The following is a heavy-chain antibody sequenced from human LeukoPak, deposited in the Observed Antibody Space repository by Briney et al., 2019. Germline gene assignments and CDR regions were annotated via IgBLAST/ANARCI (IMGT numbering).Heavy chain of an antibody. Sequence: GGSLRLSCAASGFTFSTYAMNWVRQAPGKRLEWVSSITGSGRDTYYADSVKGRFTISRDNSKNTLYLQMNSLRAEDTAVYYCAKGSSSWPNWFDPWGQGTLVTVSS. CDR2: ITGSGRDT. J-gene: IGHJ5*02. D-gene: IGHD6-13*01. CDR3: AKGSSSWPNWFDP. V-gene: IGHV3-23*01. CDR1: GFTFSTYA.